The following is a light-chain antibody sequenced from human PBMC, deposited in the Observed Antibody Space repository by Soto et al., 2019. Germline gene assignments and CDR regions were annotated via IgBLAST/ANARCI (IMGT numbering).Light chain of an antibody. CDR2: YDS. J-gene: IGLJ1*01. CDR3: QVWDSSSDPHYV. CDR1: NIGSKS. V-gene: IGLV3-21*04. Sequence: SYELTQPPSVSVAPGKTARITCWGNNIGSKSEHWYQQKPGQAPVLVIYYDSDRPSGIPERFSGSNSGNTATLTISRVEAGDEADYYCQVWDSSSDPHYVFGTGTKLTVL.